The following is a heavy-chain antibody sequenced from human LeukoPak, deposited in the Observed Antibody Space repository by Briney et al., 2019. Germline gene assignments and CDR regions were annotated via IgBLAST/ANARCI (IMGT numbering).Heavy chain of an antibody. CDR3: AKAGWFDP. J-gene: IGHJ5*02. CDR1: GFTFSSYG. V-gene: IGHV3-30*18. Sequence: PGGSLRLSCAASGFTFSSYGMHWVRQAPGKGLEWVAVISYDGSNKYYADSVKGRFTISRDNSKNTLYLQMNSVRAEDTAVYYCAKAGWFDPWGQGTLVTVSS. CDR2: ISYDGSNK.